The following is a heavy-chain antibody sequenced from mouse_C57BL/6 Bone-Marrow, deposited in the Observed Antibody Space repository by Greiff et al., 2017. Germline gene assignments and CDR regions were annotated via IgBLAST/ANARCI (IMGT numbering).Heavy chain of an antibody. CDR2: IDPSDSYT. CDR1: GYTFTSYW. D-gene: IGHD2-4*01. J-gene: IGHJ3*01. Sequence: VKLQQPGAELVRPGPSVKLSCKASGYTFTSYWMHWVKQRPGQGLEWIGVIDPSDSYTNYNQKFKGKATLTVDTSSSTAYMQLSSLTSEDSAVYYCASSRLRRAWFAYWGQGTLVTVSA. CDR3: ASSRLRRAWFAY. V-gene: IGHV1-59*01.